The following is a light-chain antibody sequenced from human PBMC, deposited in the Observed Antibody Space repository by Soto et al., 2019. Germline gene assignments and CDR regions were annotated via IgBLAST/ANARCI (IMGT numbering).Light chain of an antibody. Sequence: DIQMTKYPYTLSASVGDIVAITCGTSQSISGWLAWYQQKPGKAPKLLIYKASSLESGVPSRFSGSGSGTEFTLTISSLQPDDFATYYCQQYNTDFRTFGQGTKVDIK. V-gene: IGKV1-5*03. CDR1: QSISGW. CDR3: QQYNTDFRT. CDR2: KAS. J-gene: IGKJ2*01.